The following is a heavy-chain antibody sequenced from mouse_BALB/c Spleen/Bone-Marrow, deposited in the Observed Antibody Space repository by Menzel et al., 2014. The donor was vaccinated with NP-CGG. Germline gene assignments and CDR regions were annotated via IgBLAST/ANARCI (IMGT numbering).Heavy chain of an antibody. D-gene: IGHD2-1*01. CDR2: IYPYNGGT. J-gene: IGHJ3*01. Sequence: EVKLMESGPELVKPGASVKISCKASGYTFTDHNMHWVKQSHGKSLEWIGYIYPYNGGTAYNQKFKSKATLTVDNSSSTAYMELRSLTSEDSAVYYCSSPYGNYGAWFAYWGQGTLVTVSA. CDR1: GYTFTDHN. CDR3: SSPYGNYGAWFAY. V-gene: IGHV1S29*02.